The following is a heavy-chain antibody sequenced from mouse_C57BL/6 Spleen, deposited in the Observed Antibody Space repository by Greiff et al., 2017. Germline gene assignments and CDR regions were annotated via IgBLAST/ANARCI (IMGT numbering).Heavy chain of an antibody. V-gene: IGHV5-9*01. Sequence: DVQLVESGGGLVKPGGSLKLSCAASGFTFSSYTMSWVRQTPEKRLEWVATISGGGGNTYYPDSVKGRFTISRDKAKNTLYLQMSSLRSEDTALYYCSSYSYWGQGTTLTVSS. J-gene: IGHJ2*01. CDR1: GFTFSSYT. CDR3: SSYSY. CDR2: ISGGGGNT.